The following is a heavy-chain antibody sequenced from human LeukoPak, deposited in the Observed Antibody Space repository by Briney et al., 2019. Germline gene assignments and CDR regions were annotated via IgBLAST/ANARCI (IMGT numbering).Heavy chain of an antibody. Sequence: SETLCLTCAVYGGSFSGYYWSWIRQPPGKGLEWIGEINHSGSTNYNPSLKSRVTTSVDTSKNQFSLKLSSVTAADTAVYYCASLNPNFDYWGQGTLVTVSS. CDR2: INHSGST. J-gene: IGHJ4*02. V-gene: IGHV4-34*01. CDR1: GGSFSGYY. CDR3: ASLNPNFDY.